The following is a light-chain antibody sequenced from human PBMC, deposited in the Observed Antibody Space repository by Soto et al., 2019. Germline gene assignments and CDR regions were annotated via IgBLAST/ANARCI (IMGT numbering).Light chain of an antibody. Sequence: EIVMTQSLATLSVSPGERATLSCRASQSVSSNLAWYQQKPGQAPRLLISGASIRATGFPARFSGSGSGTEFTLTISSLQSEDFAVYYCQHYNNWPLTFGGGTKVEIK. J-gene: IGKJ4*01. CDR2: GAS. V-gene: IGKV3-15*01. CDR1: QSVSSN. CDR3: QHYNNWPLT.